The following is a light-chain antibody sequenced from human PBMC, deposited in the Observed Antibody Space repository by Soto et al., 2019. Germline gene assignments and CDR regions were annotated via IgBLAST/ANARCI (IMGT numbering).Light chain of an antibody. CDR1: QDITTY. CDR2: GAS. J-gene: IGKJ4*01. CDR3: QQFSSYPLT. V-gene: IGKV3-11*01. Sequence: TVLTQSPSSLSLSQGESATLSCRASQDITTYLAWYQQKPGQAPRLFIYGASTRATGIPARFSGSGSGTEFTLTISRLEPEDFAVYYRQQFSSYPLTFGGGTKVDI.